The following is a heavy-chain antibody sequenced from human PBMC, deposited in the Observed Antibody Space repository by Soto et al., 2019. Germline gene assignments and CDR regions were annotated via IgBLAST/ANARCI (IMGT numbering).Heavy chain of an antibody. CDR3: AADVGGYIYLYGDSTLEGGVVVGAPTVIDIPNPLQSLP. V-gene: IGHV1-58*01. CDR2: IDVGSANA. D-gene: IGHD2-21*02. Sequence: SVKVSCKTSGFTFSSSAVHWVRQARGHRLQWIGWIDVGSANANYAQMLQERVTISRDMSTSTAYMELSSLRPEDTAVYYCAADVGGYIYLYGDSTLEGGVVVGAPTVIDIPNPLQSLPWG. CDR1: GFTFSSSA. J-gene: IGHJ5*02.